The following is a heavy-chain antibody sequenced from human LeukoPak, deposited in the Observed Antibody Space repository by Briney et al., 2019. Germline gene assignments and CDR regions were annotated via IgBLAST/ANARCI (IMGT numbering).Heavy chain of an antibody. CDR3: ARGRYCSSTSCYRRGYYYYGMDV. Sequence: PSETLSLTCAVSGGSISSGGYSWSWIRQPPGTGLEWIGYIYHSGSTYYNPSLKSRVTISVDRSKNQFSLKLSSVTAADTAVYYCARGRYCSSTSCYRRGYYYYGMDVWGKGTTVTVSS. J-gene: IGHJ6*04. V-gene: IGHV4-30-2*01. D-gene: IGHD2-2*02. CDR2: IYHSGST. CDR1: GGSISSGGYS.